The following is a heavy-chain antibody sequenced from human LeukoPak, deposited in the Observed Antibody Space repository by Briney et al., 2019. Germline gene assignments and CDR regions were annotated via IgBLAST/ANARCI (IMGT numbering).Heavy chain of an antibody. D-gene: IGHD2-15*01. CDR1: GGSFSGYY. V-gene: IGHV4-34*01. Sequence: PSETLSLTCAVYGGSFSGYYWSWIRQPPGKGLEWIGEINHSGSTNYNPSLKSRVTISVDTSKNQFSLKLSSVTAADTAVYYCARGILGYCSGGSCYSFPHWGQGTLVIVSS. J-gene: IGHJ1*01. CDR2: INHSGST. CDR3: ARGILGYCSGGSCYSFPH.